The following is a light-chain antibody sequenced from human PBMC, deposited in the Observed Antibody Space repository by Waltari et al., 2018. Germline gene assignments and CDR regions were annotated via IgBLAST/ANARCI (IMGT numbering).Light chain of an antibody. Sequence: DIQMTQSPSSLSASLGDRVTIPCRANQSISKYLNWYQQRPGKAPKLLVYFKSSLQSGVPSRFSGSGSGTDFTLTINTLQPEDFATYFCQQSYGPPYTFGQGTRLEIK. J-gene: IGKJ2*01. CDR3: QQSYGPPYT. CDR1: QSISKY. CDR2: FKS. V-gene: IGKV1-39*01.